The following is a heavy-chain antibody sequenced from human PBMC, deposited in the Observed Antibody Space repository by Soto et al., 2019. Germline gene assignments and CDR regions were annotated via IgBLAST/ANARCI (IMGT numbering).Heavy chain of an antibody. CDR3: VRDSSGRANFDY. CDR1: GYTFTSYG. CDR2: TSAYMVT. J-gene: IGHJ4*02. D-gene: IGHD6-19*01. V-gene: IGHV1-18*01. Sequence: QVQLVQSGGEVKKPGASVKVSCKASGYTFTSYGISWVRQAPGQGLEWMGWTSAYMVTNYAQKFQGRVTMTTDTSTSTAYMELRSLRSDDTAVYYCVRDSSGRANFDYWGQGTLVTVSS.